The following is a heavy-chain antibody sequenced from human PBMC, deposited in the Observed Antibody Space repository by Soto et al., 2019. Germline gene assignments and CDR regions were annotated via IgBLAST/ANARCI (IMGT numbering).Heavy chain of an antibody. V-gene: IGHV4-39*01. CDR3: ASTPTYYDFWSGYPDAFDI. CDR1: GGSISSSNSY. CDR2: IYHGGNT. D-gene: IGHD3-3*01. Sequence: SETLSLTCTVSGGSISSSNSYWGWIRQPPGKGLEWIGSIYHGGNTYYNPSLESRVTISVDTSRNQFSLRLSSVTAADTAAYYCASTPTYYDFWSGYPDAFDIWGQGTMVTVSS. J-gene: IGHJ3*02.